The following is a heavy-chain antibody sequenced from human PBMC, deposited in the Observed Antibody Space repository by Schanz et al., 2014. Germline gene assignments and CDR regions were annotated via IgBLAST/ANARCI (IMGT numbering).Heavy chain of an antibody. Sequence: DVQLLESGGGLVQPGGSLRLSCAASGFTFSTSWMHWVRLAPGKGLVWVSRINSEGTSTSYADSVKGRFTISRDNAKNSLYLQMNSLRAEDTAVYYCARPSDSSWYMDVWGKGTTVTVSS. CDR1: GFTFSTSW. V-gene: IGHV3-74*02. CDR3: ARPSDSSWYMDV. CDR2: INSEGTST. J-gene: IGHJ6*03. D-gene: IGHD2-21*02.